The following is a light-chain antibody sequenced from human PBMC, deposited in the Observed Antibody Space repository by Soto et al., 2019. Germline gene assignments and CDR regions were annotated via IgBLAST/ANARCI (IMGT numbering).Light chain of an antibody. Sequence: DIQMTKSPSTLSASIGDRVTITCRASQSVDSWLAWYQQQPGKAPKLLIYASSSLQSGVPSRFSGSGSGTDFTHSISSLQPEDFATYYCQQSHSNIQDLTFGGGTKVEIK. V-gene: IGKV1-39*01. CDR2: ASS. CDR1: QSVDSW. CDR3: QQSHSNIQDLT. J-gene: IGKJ4*01.